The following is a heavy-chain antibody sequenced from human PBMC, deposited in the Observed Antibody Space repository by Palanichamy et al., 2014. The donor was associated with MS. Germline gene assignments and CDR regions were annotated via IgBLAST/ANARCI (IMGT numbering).Heavy chain of an antibody. CDR2: ISGTGGTT. CDR3: AKDKWLKAEYFQH. Sequence: EVQLLESGGGLAQPGGSLRLSCAASGFTFSSHAMSWVRQAPGKGLEWVSGISGTGGTTYYADSVKGRFTISRDNSQNTLFLQMNSLGAEDTAVYYCAKDKWLKAEYFQHWGQGTLVTVSS. J-gene: IGHJ1*01. D-gene: IGHD3-22*01. CDR1: GFTFSSHA. V-gene: IGHV3-23*01.